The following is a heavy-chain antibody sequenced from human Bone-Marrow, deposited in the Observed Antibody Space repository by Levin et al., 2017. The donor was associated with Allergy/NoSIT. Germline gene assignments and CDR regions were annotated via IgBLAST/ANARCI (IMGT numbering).Heavy chain of an antibody. V-gene: IGHV3-15*01. J-gene: IGHJ4*02. CDR1: GFPFSNAW. Sequence: GESLKISCAASGFPFSNAWMTWVRQAPGKGLQWVGRIKSTANGGTTDYAAPVKDRFTISRDDSENTLFLRMNSLKTDDTAVYYCATDSLVVAGEGWPDGSFDFWGQGALVTVSS. D-gene: IGHD3-22*01. CDR3: ATDSLVVAGEGWPDGSFDF. CDR2: IKSTANGGTT.